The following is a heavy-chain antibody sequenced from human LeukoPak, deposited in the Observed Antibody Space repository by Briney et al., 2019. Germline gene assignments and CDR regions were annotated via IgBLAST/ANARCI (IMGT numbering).Heavy chain of an antibody. J-gene: IGHJ4*02. CDR2: INPLSGST. CDR3: GRSVAFREIPRDF. CDR1: GYTFTGYY. D-gene: IGHD2-21*01. V-gene: IGHV1-46*04. Sequence: ASVKVSCKASGYTFTGYYMHWVRQARGQGLEWMGIINPLSGSTTYARNLQGRVTMTSDTSTSTVYVELSSLRSEDTAVYYCGRSVAFREIPRDFWGQGTLVTVSS.